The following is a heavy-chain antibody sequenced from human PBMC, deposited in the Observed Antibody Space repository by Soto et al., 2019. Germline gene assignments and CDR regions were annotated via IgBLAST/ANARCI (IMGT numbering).Heavy chain of an antibody. CDR1: GYSFTTYW. Sequence: GESLKISCKGSGYSFTTYWIGWVRQMPGKGLEWMGIIYPGDSDTRYSPSFQGQVTISADKSISTAYLQWSSLKASDTAMYYCARQYCSGGSCSAGDNWFDPWGQGTL. J-gene: IGHJ5*02. V-gene: IGHV5-51*01. CDR3: ARQYCSGGSCSAGDNWFDP. D-gene: IGHD2-15*01. CDR2: IYPGDSDT.